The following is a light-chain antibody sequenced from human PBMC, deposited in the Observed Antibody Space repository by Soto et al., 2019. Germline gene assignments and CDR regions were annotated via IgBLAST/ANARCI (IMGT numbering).Light chain of an antibody. J-gene: IGLJ3*02. Sequence: QSVLTQPRSVSGSPGQSVTISCTGTNSDVGHYNFVSWYQQLPGKAPKLLISAVSQRPSGVPDRFSGSKSGNTASLTISGLQADDEADYFCYSYTASDIWVFGGGTKLTVL. CDR1: NSDVGHYNF. V-gene: IGLV2-11*01. CDR2: AVS. CDR3: YSYTASDIWV.